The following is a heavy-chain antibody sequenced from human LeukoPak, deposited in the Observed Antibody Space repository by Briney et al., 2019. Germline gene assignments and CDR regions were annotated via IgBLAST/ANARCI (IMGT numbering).Heavy chain of an antibody. CDR1: GFTFSSYD. Sequence: GGSLRLPCAASGFTFSSYDMHWVRQATGKGLEWVSAIGTAGDTYYPGSVKGRFTISRENAKNSLYLQMNSLRAGDTAVYYCARDRGYYGMDVWGQGTTVTVSS. CDR2: IGTAGDT. V-gene: IGHV3-13*01. CDR3: ARDRGYYGMDV. J-gene: IGHJ6*02.